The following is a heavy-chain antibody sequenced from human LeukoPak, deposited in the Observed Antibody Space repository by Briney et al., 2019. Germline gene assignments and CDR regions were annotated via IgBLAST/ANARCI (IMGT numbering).Heavy chain of an antibody. J-gene: IGHJ4*02. CDR2: INGGGDNT. CDR3: AKGSSPLGFFDY. D-gene: IGHD6-13*01. Sequence: GGSLRLSCTASGFVFSIYAISWVRQAPGKGLEWVSAINGGGDNTYYADSVKGRFTISRDNSKNTLYLQMNSVRAEDTAVYYCAKGSSPLGFFDYWGQGTLVTVSS. V-gene: IGHV3-23*01. CDR1: GFVFSIYA.